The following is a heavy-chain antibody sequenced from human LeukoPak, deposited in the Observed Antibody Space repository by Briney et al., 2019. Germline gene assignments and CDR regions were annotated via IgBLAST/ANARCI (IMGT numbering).Heavy chain of an antibody. D-gene: IGHD5-12*01. CDR1: GGSISSGSYY. J-gene: IGHJ4*02. Sequence: PSQTLSLTCTVSGGSISSGSYYWSWIRQPAGKGLEWIGRIYTSGSTNYNPSLKSRVTISVDTSKNQSSLKLSSVTAADTAVYYCAREWLRNTDYWGQGTLVTVSS. CDR2: IYTSGST. CDR3: AREWLRNTDY. V-gene: IGHV4-61*02.